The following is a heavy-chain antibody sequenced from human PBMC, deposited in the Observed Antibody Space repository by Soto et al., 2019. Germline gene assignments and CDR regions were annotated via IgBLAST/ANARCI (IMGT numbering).Heavy chain of an antibody. D-gene: IGHD1-26*01. CDR1: GFTFSDYY. CDR2: ISSSGSTI. CDR3: ARGSTSGSYQYYFDY. J-gene: IGHJ4*02. V-gene: IGHV3-11*01. Sequence: TGGSLRLSCAASGFTFSDYYMSWIRQAPGKGLEWVSYISSSGSTIYYADSVKGRFTISRDNAKNSLYLQMNSLRAEDTAVYYCARGSTSGSYQYYFDYWGQGTLVTVSS.